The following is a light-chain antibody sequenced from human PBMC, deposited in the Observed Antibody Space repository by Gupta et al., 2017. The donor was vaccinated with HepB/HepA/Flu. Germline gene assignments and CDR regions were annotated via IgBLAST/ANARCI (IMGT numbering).Light chain of an antibody. V-gene: IGKV1-39*01. CDR1: QSISSY. Sequence: DIQITQSPSSLSASVGDRVTITCRASQSISSYLNWYQQKPGKAPKLLIYAASSLQSGVPSRFSGSGSGTDCTLTISSRQPEDFATYYCQQSYSTPLTFGGGTKVEIK. CDR2: AAS. J-gene: IGKJ4*01. CDR3: QQSYSTPLT.